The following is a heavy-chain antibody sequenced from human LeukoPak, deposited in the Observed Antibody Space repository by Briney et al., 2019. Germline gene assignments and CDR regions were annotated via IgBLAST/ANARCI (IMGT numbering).Heavy chain of an antibody. J-gene: IGHJ4*02. CDR1: GFTFSHYS. V-gene: IGHV3-64*01. CDR3: ARDRYSSGSNADY. Sequence: PGGSLRLSCAASGFTFSHYSMHWVRQAPGKGLEYVSAINSNGDDTYYVNSVKGRFTISRDNSKNTLYLQMNSLRAEDTAVYYCARDRYSSGSNADYWGQGTLVTVSP. CDR2: INSNGDDT. D-gene: IGHD6-19*01.